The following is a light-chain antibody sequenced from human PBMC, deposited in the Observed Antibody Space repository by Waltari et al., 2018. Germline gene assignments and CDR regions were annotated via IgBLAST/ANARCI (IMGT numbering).Light chain of an antibody. J-gene: IGKJ1*01. CDR3: MQALQTPWT. V-gene: IGKV2-28*01. Sequence: DIVVTQSPPSLPVTPGEPASIACRSSQSLLDRNGYNLLDWYLLKPGQSPQHLIYFGSNRASGVPDRFSGSGSGRDFTLKISRVEAEDVGVYYCMQALQTPWTFGQGTKVEIK. CDR1: QSLLDRNGYNL. CDR2: FGS.